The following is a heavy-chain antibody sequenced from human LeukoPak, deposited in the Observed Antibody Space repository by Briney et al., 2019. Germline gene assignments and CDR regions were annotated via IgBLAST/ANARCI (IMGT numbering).Heavy chain of an antibody. D-gene: IGHD3-22*01. Sequence: PGGSLRLSCAASGFTFSGSAMHWVRQASGKGLEWVGRIRSKANSYATAYAASVKGRFTISRDDSKNTAYLQMNSLKTEDTAVYYCTIMVDYDSSGYRYWGQGTLVTVSS. V-gene: IGHV3-73*01. CDR3: TIMVDYDSSGYRY. CDR1: GFTFSGSA. CDR2: IRSKANSYAT. J-gene: IGHJ4*02.